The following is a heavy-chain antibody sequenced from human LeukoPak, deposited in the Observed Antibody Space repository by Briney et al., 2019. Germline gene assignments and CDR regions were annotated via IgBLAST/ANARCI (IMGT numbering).Heavy chain of an antibody. CDR2: INHSGST. D-gene: IGHD3-22*01. V-gene: IGHV4-34*01. CDR3: ATLGEYYDSSGYYYN. Sequence: NPSETLSLTCAVYGGSFSGYYWSWIRQPPGKGLEWIGEINHSGSTNYNPSLKGRVTISVDTSKNQFSLKLTSVTAADTAVYYCATLGEYYDSSGYYYNWGQGTLVTVSS. J-gene: IGHJ4*02. CDR1: GGSFSGYY.